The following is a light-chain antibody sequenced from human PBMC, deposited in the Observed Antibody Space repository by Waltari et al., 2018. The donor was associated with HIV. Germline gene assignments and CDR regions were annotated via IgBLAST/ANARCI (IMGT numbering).Light chain of an antibody. CDR3: STWDDSLNGRV. J-gene: IGLJ3*02. CDR1: SSNIGSRS. CDR2: SDN. Sequence: QSVLTQPPSASGTPGQWVTISCSGRSSNIGSRSVNWYQQLPGTAPKLLIYSDNQRPSGVPDRLSGSKSGTSASLAISGLQSEDEADYYCSTWDDSLNGRVFGGGTKLTVL. V-gene: IGLV1-44*01.